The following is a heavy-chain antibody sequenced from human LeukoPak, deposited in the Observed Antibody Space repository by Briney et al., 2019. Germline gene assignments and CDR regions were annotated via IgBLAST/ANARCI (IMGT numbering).Heavy chain of an antibody. J-gene: IGHJ4*02. V-gene: IGHV1-2*02. CDR1: GYTFTFYY. Sequence: ASVTLSCTPSGYTFTFYYMHWVRQAPGQGLEWMGWINLNSGGTNYAQKFQGRVTMTSDTSISTAYMELSRLRSDDTAVYYCIAVAEHFDYWGQGTLVTVSS. CDR2: INLNSGGT. CDR3: IAVAEHFDY. D-gene: IGHD6-19*01.